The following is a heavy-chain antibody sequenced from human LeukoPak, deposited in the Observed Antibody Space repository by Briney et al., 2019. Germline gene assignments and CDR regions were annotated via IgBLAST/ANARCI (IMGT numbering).Heavy chain of an antibody. D-gene: IGHD6-6*01. CDR2: IYGGGAT. CDR1: GFTFSSYS. CDR3: ARLLPASRHYFDF. Sequence: PGGSLRLSCAASGFTFSSYSMNWVRQAPGTGLEWISVIYGGGATYYADSVKGRFTISRGGSNNMLFLQMTNLSPEDGAVYYCARLLPASRHYFDFWGQGTPVTVSS. V-gene: IGHV3-53*01. J-gene: IGHJ4*02.